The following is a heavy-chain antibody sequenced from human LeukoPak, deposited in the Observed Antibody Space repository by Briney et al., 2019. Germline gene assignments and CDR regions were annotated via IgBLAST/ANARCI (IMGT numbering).Heavy chain of an antibody. CDR2: ISYDGSNK. D-gene: IGHD3-22*01. CDR1: GFTFSSYA. J-gene: IGHJ3*02. Sequence: GGSLRLSCAASGFTFSSYAMHWVRQAPGKGLEWVAVISYDGSNKYYADSVKGRFTISRDNSKNTLYLQMNSLRAEDTAVYYCARDRPNVDSSGYYSRHDAFDIWGQGTMVTVSS. CDR3: ARDRPNVDSSGYYSRHDAFDI. V-gene: IGHV3-30*04.